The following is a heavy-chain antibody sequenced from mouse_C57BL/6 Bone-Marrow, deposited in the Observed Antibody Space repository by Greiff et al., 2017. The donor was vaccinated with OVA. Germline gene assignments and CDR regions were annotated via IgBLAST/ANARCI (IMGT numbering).Heavy chain of an antibody. CDR3: ARPLLFAY. Sequence: VQLQQSGPELVKPGASVKIPCKASGYTFTDYNMDWVKQSHGKSLEWIGDINPNNGGTIYNQKFKGKATLTVDKSSSTAYMELRSLTAEDTAVYYCARPLLFAYWGQGTLVTVSA. CDR1: GYTFTDYN. V-gene: IGHV1-18*01. J-gene: IGHJ3*01. CDR2: INPNNGGT.